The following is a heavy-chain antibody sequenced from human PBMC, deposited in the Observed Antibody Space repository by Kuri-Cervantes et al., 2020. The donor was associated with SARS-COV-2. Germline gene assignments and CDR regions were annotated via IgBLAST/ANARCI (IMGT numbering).Heavy chain of an antibody. J-gene: IGHJ4*02. CDR1: GGSFSGYY. D-gene: IGHD6-19*01. CDR3: ASAYSSGPYYFDY. V-gene: IGHV3-30*03. Sequence: GGSLRLSCAVYGGSFSGYYWSWIRQPPGKGLEWVAVISYDGSNKYYADSVKGRFTISRDNSKNTLYLQMNSLRAEDTAVYYCASAYSSGPYYFDYWGQGTLVTVSS. CDR2: ISYDGSNK.